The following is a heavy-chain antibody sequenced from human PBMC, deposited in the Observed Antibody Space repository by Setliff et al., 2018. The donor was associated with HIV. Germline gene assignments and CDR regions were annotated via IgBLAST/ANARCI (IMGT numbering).Heavy chain of an antibody. CDR1: GYTFTDYH. Sequence: GASVKVSCKASGYTFTDYHIHWVQQAPGKGLEWMGRVDPEDGETIYAEKFQGSVTITTDTSTDTAYMDLSSLRSEDTAVYYCARDDHYYDSGSYYSDWYFDLWGRGTLVTVSS. D-gene: IGHD3-10*01. V-gene: IGHV1-69-2*01. CDR3: ARDDHYYDSGSYYSDWYFDL. CDR2: VDPEDGET. J-gene: IGHJ2*01.